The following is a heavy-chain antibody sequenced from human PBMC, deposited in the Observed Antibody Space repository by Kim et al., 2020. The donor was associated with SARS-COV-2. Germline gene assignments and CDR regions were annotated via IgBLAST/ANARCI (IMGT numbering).Heavy chain of an antibody. CDR3: ARGAAMAFYYYYGMDV. V-gene: IGHV6-1*01. J-gene: IGHJ6*02. D-gene: IGHD5-18*01. Sequence: SQTLSLTCAISGDSVSSNSAAWNWIRQSPSRGLEWLGRTYYRSKWYNDYAVSVKSRITINPDTSKNQFSLQLNSVTPEDTAVYYCARGAAMAFYYYYGMDVWGQGTTVTVSS. CDR2: TYYRSKWYN. CDR1: GDSVSSNSAA.